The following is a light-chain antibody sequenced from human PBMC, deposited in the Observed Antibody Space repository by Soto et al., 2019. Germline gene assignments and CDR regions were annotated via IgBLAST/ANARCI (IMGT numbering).Light chain of an antibody. V-gene: IGKV4-1*01. CDR3: QQYNNWPPT. J-gene: IGKJ1*01. Sequence: FVMTQSPESLALSLGERATINCKSSQTVLYSGNNLNYLAWYQQKPGQAPRLLIYGASTRATGIPARFSGSGSGTEFTLTISSLQSEDFAVYYCQQYNNWPPTFGQGTKVEIK. CDR1: QTVLYSGNNLNY. CDR2: GAS.